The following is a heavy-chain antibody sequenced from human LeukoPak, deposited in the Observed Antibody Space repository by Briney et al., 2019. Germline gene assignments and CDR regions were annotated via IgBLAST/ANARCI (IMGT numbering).Heavy chain of an antibody. CDR3: ARRDFPSMANEDAFDI. CDR2: IYYSGST. J-gene: IGHJ3*02. D-gene: IGHD1-1*01. V-gene: IGHV4-39*01. CDR1: GGSISSSSYY. Sequence: PSETLSLTGTVSGGSISSSSYYWGWIRQPPGKGLEWIGSIYYSGSTYYNPSLKSRVTISVDTSKNQFSLKLSSVTAADTAVYYCARRDFPSMANEDAFDIWGQGTMVTVSS.